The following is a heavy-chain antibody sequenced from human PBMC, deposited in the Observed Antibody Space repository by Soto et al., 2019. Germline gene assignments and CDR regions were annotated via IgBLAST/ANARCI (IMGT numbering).Heavy chain of an antibody. CDR2: INHSGST. CDR3: ARGQLPYYYDSSGYYYIRVAFDI. Sequence: SETLSLTCAAYGGSFSGYYWSWIRQPPGKGLEWIGEINHSGSTNYNPSLKSRVTISVDTSKNQFSLKLSSVTAADTAVYYCARGQLPYYYDSSGYYYIRVAFDIWGQGTMVTVSS. J-gene: IGHJ3*02. V-gene: IGHV4-34*01. D-gene: IGHD3-22*01. CDR1: GGSFSGYY.